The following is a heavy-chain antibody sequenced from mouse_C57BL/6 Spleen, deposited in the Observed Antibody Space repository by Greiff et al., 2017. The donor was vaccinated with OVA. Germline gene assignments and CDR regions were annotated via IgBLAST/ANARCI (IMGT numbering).Heavy chain of an antibody. CDR3: ARLYYDYDGYYAMDY. V-gene: IGHV1-64*01. Sequence: VQLQQPGAELVKPGASVKLSCKASGYTFTSYWMHWVKQRPGQGLEWIGMIHPNSGSTNYNEKFKSKATLTVDKSSSTAYMQLSSLTSEDSAVYYCARLYYDYDGYYAMDYWGQGTSVTVSS. CDR2: IHPNSGST. D-gene: IGHD2-4*01. J-gene: IGHJ4*01. CDR1: GYTFTSYW.